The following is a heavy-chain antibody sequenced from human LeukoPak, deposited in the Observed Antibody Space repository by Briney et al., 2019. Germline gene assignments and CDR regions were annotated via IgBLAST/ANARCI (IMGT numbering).Heavy chain of an antibody. Sequence: GESLRLACAASGFTFSSYWMHWVRQAPGKGLEWVSRITGDGSTTGHAGSVKGRSTIARDHGKNTPLRQTNSLRTEQTSVNYCGSSRWSYEAYWGQGTLVTVSS. V-gene: IGHV3-74*01. CDR3: GSSRWSYEAY. J-gene: IGHJ4*02. CDR2: ITGDGSTT. D-gene: IGHD1-26*01. CDR1: GFTFSSYW.